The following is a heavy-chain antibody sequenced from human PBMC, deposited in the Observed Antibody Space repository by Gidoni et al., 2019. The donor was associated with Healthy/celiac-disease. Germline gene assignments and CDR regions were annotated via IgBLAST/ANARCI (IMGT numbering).Heavy chain of an antibody. Sequence: QVQLQESGPGLVKPSQTLSPTCTVSGGSISSGGYYWSWIRQHPGKGLEWIGYIYYSGSTYYNPSLKSRVTISVDTSKNQFSLKLSSVTAADTAVYYCARVRWVASRPTPGTYYYYGMDVWGQGTTVTVSS. V-gene: IGHV4-31*03. D-gene: IGHD1-26*01. CDR1: GGSISSGGYY. J-gene: IGHJ6*02. CDR2: IYYSGST. CDR3: ARVRWVASRPTPGTYYYYGMDV.